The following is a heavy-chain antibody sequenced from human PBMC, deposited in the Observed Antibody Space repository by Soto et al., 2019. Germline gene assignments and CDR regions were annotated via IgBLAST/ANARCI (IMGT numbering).Heavy chain of an antibody. D-gene: IGHD5-18*01. V-gene: IGHV1-69*13. CDR2: IIPIFGTA. Sequence: SVKVSCKASGGTFSSYAISWVRQAPGQGLEGMGWIIPIFGTANYAQKFQGRVTITADESKSTAYMELSSLRYEDTAVYYCASPTAMVITIFDYWGQGTLVTVSS. CDR1: GGTFSSYA. J-gene: IGHJ4*02. CDR3: ASPTAMVITIFDY.